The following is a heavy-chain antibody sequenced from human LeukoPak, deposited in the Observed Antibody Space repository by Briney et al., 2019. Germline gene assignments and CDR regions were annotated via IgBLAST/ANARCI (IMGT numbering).Heavy chain of an antibody. CDR3: ATFRREAGSFDS. D-gene: IGHD6-13*01. J-gene: IGHJ4*02. V-gene: IGHV3-23*01. Sequence: GGSLRLSCAASGFTFSSYAMSWVRQAPGKGLEWVSAISGSGGSTYYADSVKGRFTISRDNSKNTLYLQMNSLRAEDTAVYYCATFRREAGSFDSWGQGTLVTVSS. CDR2: ISGSGGST. CDR1: GFTFSSYA.